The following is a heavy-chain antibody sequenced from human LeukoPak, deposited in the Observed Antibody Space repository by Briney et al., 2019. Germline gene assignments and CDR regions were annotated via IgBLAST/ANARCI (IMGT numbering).Heavy chain of an antibody. CDR2: LSGSGITT. Sequence: GGSLRLSCAASGFTFSNSAMSWVRQALGKGLEWVSTLSGSGITTYYADSVKGRFTISRDNSKNTPYLQMNSLRAEDTAVYYCAKGIYSSGWSYFDYWGHGTLVTVSS. J-gene: IGHJ4*01. CDR3: AKGIYSSGWSYFDY. D-gene: IGHD6-19*01. V-gene: IGHV3-23*01. CDR1: GFTFSNSA.